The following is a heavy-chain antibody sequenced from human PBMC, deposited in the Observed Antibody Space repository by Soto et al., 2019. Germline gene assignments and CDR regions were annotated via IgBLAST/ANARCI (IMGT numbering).Heavy chain of an antibody. Sequence: KSSETLSLTCAVYGGSFSGYYWSWIRQPPGKGLEWIGEINHSGSTNYNPSLKSRVTISVDTSKNQFSLKLSSVTAADTAVYYCARGRITIFGVVIYSYYYYGMDVWGQGTTVTV. V-gene: IGHV4-34*01. J-gene: IGHJ6*02. CDR3: ARGRITIFGVVIYSYYYYGMDV. CDR1: GGSFSGYY. D-gene: IGHD3-3*01. CDR2: INHSGST.